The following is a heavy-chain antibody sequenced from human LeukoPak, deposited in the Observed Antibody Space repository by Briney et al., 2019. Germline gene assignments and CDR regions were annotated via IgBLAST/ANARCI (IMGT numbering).Heavy chain of an antibody. J-gene: IGHJ4*02. CDR2: ISGSGGST. V-gene: IGHV3-23*01. CDR3: AKAAYCSSTSCYHYFDY. D-gene: IGHD2-2*01. Sequence: PGGSLRLSCAASGFTFSSYAMSWVRQAPGKGLEWVSAISGSGGSTYYADSVKGRFTISRDNSKNTLYLQMDSLRAEDTAVYYCAKAAYCSSTSCYHYFDYWGQGTLVTVSS. CDR1: GFTFSSYA.